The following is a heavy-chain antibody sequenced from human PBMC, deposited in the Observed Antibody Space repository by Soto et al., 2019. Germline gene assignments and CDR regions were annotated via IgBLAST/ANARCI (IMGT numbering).Heavy chain of an antibody. Sequence: GGSLRLSCAASGFTFSSYWMHWVRQAPGKGLVWVSRINSDGSSTSYADSVKGRFTISRDNAKNTLYLQMNSLRAEDTAVYYCARVRITMVRDLYYMDVWGKGTTVTVSS. CDR2: INSDGSST. CDR3: ARVRITMVRDLYYMDV. CDR1: GFTFSSYW. D-gene: IGHD3-10*01. V-gene: IGHV3-74*01. J-gene: IGHJ6*03.